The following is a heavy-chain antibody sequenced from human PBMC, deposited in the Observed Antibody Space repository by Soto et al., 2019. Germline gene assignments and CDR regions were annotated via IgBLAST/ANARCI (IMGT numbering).Heavy chain of an antibody. D-gene: IGHD3-3*01. CDR2: INPNSGGT. J-gene: IGHJ4*02. CDR3: ARDRSLTIFAVGQRGGTFGY. V-gene: IGHV1-2*04. CDR1: GYTFTGYY. Sequence: GASVKVSCKASGYTFTGYYMHWVRQAPGQGLEWMGWINPNSGGTNYAQKFQGWVTMTRDTSISTAYMELSRLRSDDTAVYYCARDRSLTIFAVGQRGGTFGYWGQATLVTVSA.